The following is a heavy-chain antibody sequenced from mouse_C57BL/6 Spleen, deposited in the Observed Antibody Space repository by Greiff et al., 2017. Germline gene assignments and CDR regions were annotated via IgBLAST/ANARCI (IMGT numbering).Heavy chain of an antibody. CDR1: GYTFTSYW. CDR3: ARVTTVVATRYFDV. J-gene: IGHJ1*03. Sequence: QVQLQQSGTELVKPGASVKLSCKASGYTFTSYWMHWVKQRPGQGLEWIGNINPSNGGTNYNEKFKSKATLTVDKSSSTAYMQLSSLTSEDSAVYYCARVTTVVATRYFDVWGTGTTVTVSS. V-gene: IGHV1-53*01. CDR2: INPSNGGT. D-gene: IGHD1-1*01.